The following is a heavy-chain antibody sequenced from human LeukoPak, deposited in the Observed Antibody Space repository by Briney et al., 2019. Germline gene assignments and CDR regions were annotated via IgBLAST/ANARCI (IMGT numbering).Heavy chain of an antibody. Sequence: GSLRLSCAASGFTFSSYWMHWVRQAPGKGLVWVSRVNTDGISRSYADSVKGRFTISRDNAKNTLYLQMNSLAAEDTAVYYCARENFDYGDYVDYWGQGTLVTVSS. D-gene: IGHD4-17*01. V-gene: IGHV3-74*01. CDR3: ARENFDYGDYVDY. CDR2: VNTDGISR. J-gene: IGHJ4*02. CDR1: GFTFSSYW.